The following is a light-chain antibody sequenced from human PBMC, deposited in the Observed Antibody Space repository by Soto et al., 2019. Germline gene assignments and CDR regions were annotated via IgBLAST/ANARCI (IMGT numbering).Light chain of an antibody. Sequence: EIVLTPSPGTLSLSPGEIATLSCSAGHTFSRNLALWQQRPGQAPRLLIYDISNRATGVPARFSGSGSETEFTLTIRSLQSEDLAVYFCQQYNNWPSFGQGPRLEIK. CDR2: DIS. V-gene: IGKV3-15*01. CDR1: HTFSRN. J-gene: IGKJ5*01. CDR3: QQYNNWPS.